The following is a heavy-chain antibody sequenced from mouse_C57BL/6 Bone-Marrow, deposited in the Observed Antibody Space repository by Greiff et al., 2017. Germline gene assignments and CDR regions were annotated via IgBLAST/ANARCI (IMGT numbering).Heavy chain of an antibody. CDR2: INYDGSST. V-gene: IGHV5-16*01. Sequence: EVKLVEPEGGLVQPGSSMKLSCTASGFTFSDYYMAWVRQVPEKGLEWVANINYDGSSTYYLDSLKSRFIISRDNAMNILYLQMSSLTSEDTATYDSARRDYYAGGYWGQGTSVTVSS. CDR3: ARRDYYAGGY. J-gene: IGHJ4*01. CDR1: GFTFSDYY.